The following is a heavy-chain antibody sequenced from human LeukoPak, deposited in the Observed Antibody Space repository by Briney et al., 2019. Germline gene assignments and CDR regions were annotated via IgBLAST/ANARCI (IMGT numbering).Heavy chain of an antibody. D-gene: IGHD6-13*01. J-gene: IGHJ6*03. Sequence: PGGSLRHSCAASGFTFSDYYMSWIRQAPGKGLEWVSYISSSGSTIYYADSVKGRFTISRDNTKNSLYLQMNSLRAEDTAVYYCARPAASPYYYYYYMDVWGKGTTVTVSS. CDR2: ISSSGSTI. V-gene: IGHV3-11*01. CDR1: GFTFSDYY. CDR3: ARPAASPYYYYYYMDV.